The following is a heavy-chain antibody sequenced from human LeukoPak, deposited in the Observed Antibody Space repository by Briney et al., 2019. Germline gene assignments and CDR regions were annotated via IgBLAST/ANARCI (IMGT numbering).Heavy chain of an antibody. J-gene: IGHJ4*02. CDR1: GFTFSNAW. D-gene: IGHD4-17*01. Sequence: GGSLRLSCAASGFTFSNAWMSWVRQAPGKGLEWVSAISGSGGSTYYADSVKGRFTISRDNSKNTLYLQMNSLRAEDTAIHYCAKEGDDYVYGYWGQGTLVTVSS. CDR2: ISGSGGST. CDR3: AKEGDDYVYGY. V-gene: IGHV3-23*01.